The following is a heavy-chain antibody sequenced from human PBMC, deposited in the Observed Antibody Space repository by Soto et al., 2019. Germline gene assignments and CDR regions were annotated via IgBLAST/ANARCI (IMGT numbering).Heavy chain of an antibody. D-gene: IGHD4-17*01. CDR2: IIPIHGKT. V-gene: IGHV1-69*08. CDR3: ARDLGMNDYGDYGGSVFDI. J-gene: IGHJ3*02. CDR1: GGSFTSYI. Sequence: SVKVSRKASGGSFTSYIFTWVLQAPGQGLEWMGWIIPIHGKTNYALKFQDRVTMTADKSTNTAYMELRSLRSEDTAVYYCARDLGMNDYGDYGGSVFDIWGQGTMVTVSS.